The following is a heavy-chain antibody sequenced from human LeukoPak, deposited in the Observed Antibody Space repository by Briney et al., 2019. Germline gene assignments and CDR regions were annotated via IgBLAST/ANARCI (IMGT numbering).Heavy chain of an antibody. CDR1: GGSISSSSYY. Sequence: SETLPLTCTVSGGSISSSSYYWGWIRQPPGKGLEWIGGIYYSGSTYYNPSLKSRVTISVDTSKNQFSLKLSSVTAADTAVYYCARDLDTARGYWGQGTLVTVSS. V-gene: IGHV4-39*07. J-gene: IGHJ4*02. CDR2: IYYSGST. D-gene: IGHD5-18*01. CDR3: ARDLDTARGY.